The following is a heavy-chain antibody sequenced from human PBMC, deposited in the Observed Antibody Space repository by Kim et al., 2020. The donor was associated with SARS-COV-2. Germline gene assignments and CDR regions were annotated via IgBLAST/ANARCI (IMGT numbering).Heavy chain of an antibody. Sequence: PSRKSGVTTSVDTSKNQFSLKLSSVTAADTAVYYCARSKLGFGDQLGLDPWGQGTLVTVSS. J-gene: IGHJ5*02. D-gene: IGHD3-10*01. V-gene: IGHV4-31*02. CDR3: ARSKLGFGDQLGLDP.